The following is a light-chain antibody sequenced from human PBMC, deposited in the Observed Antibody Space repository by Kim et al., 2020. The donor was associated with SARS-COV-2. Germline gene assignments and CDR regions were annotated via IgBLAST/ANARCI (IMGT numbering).Light chain of an antibody. CDR2: DAT. J-gene: IGKJ1*01. CDR3: LQHDNFPLT. V-gene: IGKV5-2*01. CDR1: QDIDDL. Sequence: ATPGDKVNISCKASQDIDDLLNWYQQKPGEAPIFIIQDATTLVPGVSPRFSGSGFGTDFSLTINNMQSEDAAYYFCLQHDNFPLTFGQGTKVDIK.